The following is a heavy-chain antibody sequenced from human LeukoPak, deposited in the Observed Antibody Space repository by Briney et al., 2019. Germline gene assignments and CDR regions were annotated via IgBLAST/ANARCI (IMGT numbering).Heavy chain of an antibody. J-gene: IGHJ4*02. CDR2: IYYSGST. V-gene: IGHV4-59*08. D-gene: IGHD1-14*01. Sequence: SETLSLTCTVSGGSISSYYWSWIRQPPGKGLEWIGYIYYSGSTYYNPSLKSQVTISVDTSKNQFSLKLSSVTAADTAVYYCARRNPYGYYFDYWGQGTLVTVSS. CDR1: GGSISSYY. CDR3: ARRNPYGYYFDY.